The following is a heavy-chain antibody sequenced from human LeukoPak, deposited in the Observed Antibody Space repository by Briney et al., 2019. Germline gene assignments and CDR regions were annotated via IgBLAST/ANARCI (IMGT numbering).Heavy chain of an antibody. J-gene: IGHJ4*02. CDR2: ISGSGGST. CDR3: AKVGYSGYDWGYFDY. V-gene: IGHV3-23*01. CDR1: GFTFSSYA. D-gene: IGHD5-12*01. Sequence: GGSLRLSCAASGFTFSSYAMSWVRQAPGKGLEWVSAISGSGGSTYYADSVKGRFTISRGNSKNTLYLQMNSLRAEDTAVYYCAKVGYSGYDWGYFDYWGQGTLVTVSS.